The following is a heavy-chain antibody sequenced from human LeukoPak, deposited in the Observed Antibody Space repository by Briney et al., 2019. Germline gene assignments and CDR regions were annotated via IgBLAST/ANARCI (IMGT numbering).Heavy chain of an antibody. CDR3: ARDREYTDYLHNLFDP. J-gene: IGHJ5*02. D-gene: IGHD4-11*01. CDR1: GFTFNTYS. Sequence: GGSLRLSCAASGFTFNTYSMNWVRQAPGKGLEWVSSISSSSKYIYCADSVKGRFTISRDNAKNSLYLQMNSLRAEDTAVYYCARDREYTDYLHNLFDPGGQGTLVTVSS. CDR2: ISSSSKYI. V-gene: IGHV3-21*01.